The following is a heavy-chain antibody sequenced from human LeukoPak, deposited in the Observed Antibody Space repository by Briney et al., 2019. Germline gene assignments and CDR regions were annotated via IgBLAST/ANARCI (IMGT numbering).Heavy chain of an antibody. CDR1: GGTFSSYA. V-gene: IGHV1-69*13. CDR2: IIPIFGTA. Sequence: ASVKVSCKASGGTFSSYAISWVRQAPGQGLEWMGGIIPIFGTANYAQKFQGRVTITADESTSTAYVELSSLRSEDTAVYYCASGFRGDCCFDYWGQGTLVTVSS. CDR3: ASGFRGDCCFDY. D-gene: IGHD2-21*02. J-gene: IGHJ4*02.